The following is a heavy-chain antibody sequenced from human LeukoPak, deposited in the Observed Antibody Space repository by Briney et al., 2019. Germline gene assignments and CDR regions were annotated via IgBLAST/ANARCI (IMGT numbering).Heavy chain of an antibody. CDR3: ARATGGWWFDH. J-gene: IGHJ5*02. V-gene: IGHV4-59*01. D-gene: IGHD1-1*01. CDR2: IYYSGRT. Sequence: SETLSLTCTVSGGSISSYYWSWVRQPPGKGLEWIGDIYYSGRTHYNPSLKSRITISVDTSKNQFFLKLRSVSAADAAVYYCARATGGWWFDHWGQGNLVTVSS. CDR1: GGSISSYY.